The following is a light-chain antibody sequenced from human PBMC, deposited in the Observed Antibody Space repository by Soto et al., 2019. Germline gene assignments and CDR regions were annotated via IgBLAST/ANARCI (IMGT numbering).Light chain of an antibody. J-gene: IGKJ5*01. V-gene: IGKV3-15*01. Sequence: IVMTQSPATLSVSPGESATLSCRASQSVSSNLAWYQHKPGQAPRLLIYGASTRATGIPARFSGSGSWTEFALTISSLQSEDFAIYYCQHYNTWSSFGQGTRLEIK. CDR1: QSVSSN. CDR3: QHYNTWSS. CDR2: GAS.